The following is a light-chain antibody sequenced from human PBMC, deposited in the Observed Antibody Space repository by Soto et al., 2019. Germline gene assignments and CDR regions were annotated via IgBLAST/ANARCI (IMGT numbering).Light chain of an antibody. CDR3: RSYTSTNSRV. Sequence: SVLTQPASVSGSPGQSITISCTGTNSDVGGYNYVSRYQQHPDTVPKLIIFEVSNRPSGVSPRFSGSKSGNTASLTISGLQAEDEADYYCRSYTSTNSRVFGTGTKVTVL. CDR1: NSDVGGYNY. V-gene: IGLV2-14*01. J-gene: IGLJ1*01. CDR2: EVS.